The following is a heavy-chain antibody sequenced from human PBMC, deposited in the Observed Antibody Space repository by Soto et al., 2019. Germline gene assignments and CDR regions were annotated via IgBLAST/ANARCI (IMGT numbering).Heavy chain of an antibody. CDR3: ARESNFWSGYQVKARYGMDV. Sequence: TSETLSLTCTVSGGSISSGGYYWSWIRQHPGKGLEWIGYIYYSGSTYYNPSLKSRVTISVDTSKNQFSLKLSSVTAADTAVYYCARESNFWSGYQVKARYGMDVWGQGTTVTVSS. D-gene: IGHD3-3*01. CDR1: GGSISSGGYY. J-gene: IGHJ6*02. V-gene: IGHV4-31*03. CDR2: IYYSGST.